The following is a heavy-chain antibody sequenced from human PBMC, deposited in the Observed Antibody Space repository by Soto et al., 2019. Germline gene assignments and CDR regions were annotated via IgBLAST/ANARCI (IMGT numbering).Heavy chain of an antibody. CDR2: MSYPGKT. CDR3: ARHPDCTVVTHCQFDF. Sequence: SETLSLTWSVSGDSISSATYSWGWIRQPPGKGLEWMGSMSYPGKTYDNASLKSRVTMSLDTSKNQFSLRLTSVTAADTAIYYCARHPDCTVVTHCQFDFWGLGTLVTVSS. CDR1: GDSISSATYS. D-gene: IGHD2-21*02. J-gene: IGHJ4*02. V-gene: IGHV4-39*01.